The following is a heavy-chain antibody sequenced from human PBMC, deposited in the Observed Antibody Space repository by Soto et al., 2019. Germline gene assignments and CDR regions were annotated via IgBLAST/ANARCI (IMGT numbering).Heavy chain of an antibody. J-gene: IGHJ4*02. CDR1: GFRFSNAW. Sequence: EVQLVESGGDVVKPGGSLRVSCAVSGFRFSNAWMSWVRQAPGKGLEWVGRIKSRADVGTTDYTAPVKGRFTISRDDANNTVFLQMNRLKTEDTAVYYCTAHLGEFFPLDYWGQGTLVTVSS. CDR2: IKSRADVGTT. D-gene: IGHD3-16*01. V-gene: IGHV3-15*01. CDR3: TAHLGEFFPLDY.